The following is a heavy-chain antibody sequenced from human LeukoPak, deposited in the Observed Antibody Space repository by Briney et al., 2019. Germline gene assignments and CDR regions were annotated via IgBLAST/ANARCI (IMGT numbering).Heavy chain of an antibody. CDR1: GGSTSSYY. CDR2: IYYSGST. Sequence: SETLSLTCTVSGGSTSSYYWSWIRQPPGKGLEWIGYIYYSGSTNYNPSLKSRVTISVDTSKNQFSLKLSSVTAADTAVYYCARDRSGLYMDVWGKGTTVTVSS. CDR3: ARDRSGLYMDV. V-gene: IGHV4-59*01. J-gene: IGHJ6*03.